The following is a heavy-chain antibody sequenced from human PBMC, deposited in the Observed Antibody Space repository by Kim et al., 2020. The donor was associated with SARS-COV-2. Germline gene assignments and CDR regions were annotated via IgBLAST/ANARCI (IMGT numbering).Heavy chain of an antibody. CDR3: AKDQTGITGYYFDY. V-gene: IGHV3-33*06. D-gene: IGHD1-20*01. CDR2: IWYDGSNK. J-gene: IGHJ4*02. CDR1: GFTFSSYG. Sequence: GGSLRLSCAASGFTFSSYGMHWVRQAPGKGLEGVAGIWYDGSNKYYADSVKGRFTISRDNSKNTLYLQMNSLRAEDTAVYYCAKDQTGITGYYFDYWGQGTMVTVSS.